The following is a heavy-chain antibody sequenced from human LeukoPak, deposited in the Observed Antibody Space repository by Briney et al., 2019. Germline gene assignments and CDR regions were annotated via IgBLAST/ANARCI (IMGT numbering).Heavy chain of an antibody. J-gene: IGHJ4*02. CDR3: AGGYVWGSYRFDY. D-gene: IGHD3-16*02. CDR2: IYYSEVT. Sequence: SETLSLTCTVSGGSISSSGYYWGWIRQPPGKGLQWIRNIYYSEVTKYNPSLMSRVAISVDTSKNQFSLKLSSVTAADTAVYYCAGGYVWGSYRFDYWGQGTLVTVSS. V-gene: IGHV4-39*07. CDR1: GGSISSSGYY.